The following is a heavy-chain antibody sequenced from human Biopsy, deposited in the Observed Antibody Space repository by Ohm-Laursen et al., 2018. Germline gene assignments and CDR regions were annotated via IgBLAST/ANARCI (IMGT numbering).Heavy chain of an antibody. CDR3: ARVDRYNFDHYIMDA. Sequence: GTPSLTCPVSGDSIARYYWTWIRQSPGKGLEWIAYIYYSGRPNYNPSLKGRVVISVDRSRNQFFLKLTSATAADTAIYYCARVDRYNFDHYIMDAWGRGTTVTVSS. CDR2: IYYSGRP. CDR1: GDSIARYY. V-gene: IGHV4-59*01. D-gene: IGHD1-20*01. J-gene: IGHJ6*02.